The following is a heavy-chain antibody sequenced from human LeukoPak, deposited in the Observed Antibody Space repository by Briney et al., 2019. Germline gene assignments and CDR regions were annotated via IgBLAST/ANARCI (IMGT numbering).Heavy chain of an antibody. V-gene: IGHV3-21*01. D-gene: IGHD1-14*01. CDR3: ARFSAGTLHRFDY. CDR1: GSTFSSYS. J-gene: IGHJ4*02. CDR2: ISSSSSYI. Sequence: PGGSLRLSCAASGSTFSSYSMNWVRQAPGKGLEWVSSISSSSSYIYYADSVEGRSPTSRDNAKNPLYLQMNSLRAADTAVYYCARFSAGTLHRFDYWGQGTLVTVSS.